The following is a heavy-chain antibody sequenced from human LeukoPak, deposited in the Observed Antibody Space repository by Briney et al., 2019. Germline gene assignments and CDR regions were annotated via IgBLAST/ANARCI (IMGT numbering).Heavy chain of an antibody. D-gene: IGHD6-13*01. CDR1: GFTFSSYS. Sequence: GGSLRLSCAASGFTFSSYSMNWVRQAPGKGLEWVSYISSSSSTIYYADSVKGRFTISRDNAKNSLYLQMNSLRAEDTAVYYCARDFIAAALDAFDIWGQGTMVTVSS. CDR2: ISSSSSTI. CDR3: ARDFIAAALDAFDI. J-gene: IGHJ3*02. V-gene: IGHV3-48*04.